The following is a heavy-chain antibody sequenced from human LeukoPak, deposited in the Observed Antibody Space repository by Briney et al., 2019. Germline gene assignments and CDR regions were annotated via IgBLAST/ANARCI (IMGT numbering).Heavy chain of an antibody. D-gene: IGHD6-19*01. V-gene: IGHV3-43*02. Sequence: GGSLRLSCAVSGFTFDDYAMHLVRQAPGKGLEWVSLISGDVGSRYYAGSVKGRFTVSRDNSKNSLYLQMNRLRAEDTAFYYCAKGADPLTWRMTTVAGTRFDFWGQGTLVTVSS. CDR1: GFTFDDYA. CDR2: ISGDVGSR. J-gene: IGHJ4*02. CDR3: AKGADPLTWRMTTVAGTRFDF.